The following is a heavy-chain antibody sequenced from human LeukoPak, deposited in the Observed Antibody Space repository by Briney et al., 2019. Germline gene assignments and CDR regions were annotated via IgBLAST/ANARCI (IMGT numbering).Heavy chain of an antibody. CDR1: GYTFTSYG. V-gene: IGHV1-18*01. D-gene: IGHD3-3*01. Sequence: GASVTVSFKASGYTFTSYGISWVRQAPGQGLEWMGWISAYMCNTNYAQKLQGRVTMTTDTSTSTAYMELRSLRSDDTAVYYCARTAGYDFWSGYDYYYYMDVWGKGTLVIVSS. J-gene: IGHJ6*03. CDR2: ISAYMCNT. CDR3: ARTAGYDFWSGYDYYYYMDV.